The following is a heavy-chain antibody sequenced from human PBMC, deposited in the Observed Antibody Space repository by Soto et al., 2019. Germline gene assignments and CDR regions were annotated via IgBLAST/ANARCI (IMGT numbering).Heavy chain of an antibody. V-gene: IGHV1-69*10. Sequence: SVKVSCKASGCTFSSYSISWVRQAPGQGLEWMGGIIPILGTANYAQKFQGRVTITADKSTSTAYMELSSLRSEDTAVYYCARDGIAAAISYMDVWGKGTTVTVSS. CDR3: ARDGIAAAISYMDV. CDR2: IIPILGTA. CDR1: GCTFSSYS. J-gene: IGHJ6*03. D-gene: IGHD6-13*01.